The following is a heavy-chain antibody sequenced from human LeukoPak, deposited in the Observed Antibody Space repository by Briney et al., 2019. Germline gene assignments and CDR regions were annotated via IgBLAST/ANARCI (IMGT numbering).Heavy chain of an antibody. Sequence: GGSLRLSCAASGFTFSDYHMNWLRQAPGKGLEWFSYISPGGNTIYFADSVNGRFTLSRDSARNSLSLQMNSLTAEDTAVYYCAAGRDIAVAGPGGYFDYWGRGTLVTVSS. V-gene: IGHV3-11*01. CDR2: ISPGGNTI. D-gene: IGHD6-19*01. J-gene: IGHJ4*02. CDR1: GFTFSDYH. CDR3: AAGRDIAVAGPGGYFDY.